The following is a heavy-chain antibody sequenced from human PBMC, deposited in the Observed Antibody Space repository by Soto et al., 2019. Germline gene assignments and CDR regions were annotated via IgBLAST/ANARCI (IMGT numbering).Heavy chain of an antibody. CDR2: IYYSGST. Sequence: SETLSLTCTVSGGSISSGGYYWSWIRQHPGKGLEWIGYIYYSGSTYYNPSLKSRVTISVDTSKNQFSLKLSSVTAADTAVYYCAREPPDLAFDIWGQGTMVTVSS. V-gene: IGHV4-31*03. J-gene: IGHJ3*02. CDR1: GGSISSGGYY. CDR3: AREPPDLAFDI.